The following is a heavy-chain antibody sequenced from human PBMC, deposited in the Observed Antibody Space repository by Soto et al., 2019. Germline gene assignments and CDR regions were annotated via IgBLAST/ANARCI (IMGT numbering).Heavy chain of an antibody. CDR2: INHSGST. J-gene: IGHJ6*03. CDR3: ARVRSYCTNGVCYHNYYYMDV. V-gene: IGHV4-34*01. Sequence: QVQLQQWGAGLLKPSETLSLTCAVYGGSFSGYYWSWIRQPPGKGLEWIGEINHSGSTNYNPSLKSRVTTSVDTSKNQFSLKLSSVTAADTAVYYCARVRSYCTNGVCYHNYYYMDVWGKGTTVTVSS. D-gene: IGHD2-8*01. CDR1: GGSFSGYY.